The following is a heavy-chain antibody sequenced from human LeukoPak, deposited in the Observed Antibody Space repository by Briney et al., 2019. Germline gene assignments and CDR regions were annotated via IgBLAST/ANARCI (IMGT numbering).Heavy chain of an antibody. CDR2: ISSYNGNT. V-gene: IGHV1-18*04. J-gene: IGHJ4*02. Sequence: ASVKVSCKASGYTFTIYGVSWVRQAPGQGLEGMGWISSYNGNTNYAQKLQGRVTMTTHTSTSTAYMELTSLRSDDTAVYYCARDWRGDSGTHTIDYWGQGTLVTVSS. CDR1: GYTFTIYG. CDR3: ARDWRGDSGTHTIDY. D-gene: IGHD3-10*01.